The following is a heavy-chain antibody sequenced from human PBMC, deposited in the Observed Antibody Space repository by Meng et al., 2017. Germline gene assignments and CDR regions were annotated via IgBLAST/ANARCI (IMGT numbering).Heavy chain of an antibody. CDR2: IKPDGTMT. CDR1: GFTCRTYW. J-gene: IGHJ5*02. V-gene: IGHV3-74*01. CDR3: ARSDWFDP. Sequence: GPRLESGGCLFQSGWSLRLSCTASGFTCRTYWMHWVRQAPGKGLVWVSRIKPDGTMTVYADSVKGRFTISRDNAKNTLYLQMNSLRSDDTAVYYCARSDWFDPWGQGTLVTVSS.